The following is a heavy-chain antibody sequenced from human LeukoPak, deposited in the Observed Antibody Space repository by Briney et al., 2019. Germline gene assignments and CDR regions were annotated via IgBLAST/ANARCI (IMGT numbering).Heavy chain of an antibody. Sequence: GGSLRLSCAASGITFSNSWMCWVRQAPGKGLEWVANIKEDGSEKYYVNSVKGRFTISRDNAKNSLYLQMNSLKTEDTAVYYCTTDSSVVVIGYWGQGTLVTVSS. CDR2: IKEDGSEK. V-gene: IGHV3-7*03. D-gene: IGHD2-21*01. J-gene: IGHJ4*02. CDR3: TTDSSVVVIGY. CDR1: GITFSNSW.